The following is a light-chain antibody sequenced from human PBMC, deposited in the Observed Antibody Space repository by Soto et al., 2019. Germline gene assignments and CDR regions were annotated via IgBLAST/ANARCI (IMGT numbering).Light chain of an antibody. Sequence: QSALTQPPSASETPGQTVSISCSGSNSNIASNTVNWYQHLPGTAPKLLIYYNNQRPSGVPDRFSGSKSGTSASLAISGLQSEDESDYYCAAWDDTLNRYVFGTGTKVTV. CDR2: YNN. CDR1: NSNIASNT. V-gene: IGLV1-44*01. J-gene: IGLJ1*01. CDR3: AAWDDTLNRYV.